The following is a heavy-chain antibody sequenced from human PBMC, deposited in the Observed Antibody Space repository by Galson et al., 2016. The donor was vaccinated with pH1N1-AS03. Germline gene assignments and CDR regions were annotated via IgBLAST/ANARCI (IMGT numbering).Heavy chain of an antibody. D-gene: IGHD6-19*01. J-gene: IGHJ6*02. CDR3: ARQGQWLVEHYYYGMDV. Sequence: AVSGDSISSNHWWTWVRQPPGKGLEWIAEIYHNGNSNYNPTLKSRVSISVDKSKNQLSLRLKSVTAADTAVYYCARQGQWLVEHYYYGMDVWGHGTTVTVSS. CDR2: IYHNGNS. V-gene: IGHV4-4*02. CDR1: GDSISSNHW.